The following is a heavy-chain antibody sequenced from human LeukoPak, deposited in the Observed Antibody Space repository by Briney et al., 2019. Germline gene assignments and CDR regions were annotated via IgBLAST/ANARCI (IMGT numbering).Heavy chain of an antibody. D-gene: IGHD2-2*01. CDR3: ATGVAVPAAVFDY. CDR2: FDPEDGET. J-gene: IGHJ4*02. Sequence: ASVNVSCKVSGYTLTELSMHWVRQAPGKGREGVGGFDPEDGETIYAQKFQGRVTMTEDTSTDTAYMELSSLRSEDTAVYYCATGVAVPAAVFDYWGQGTLVTVSS. CDR1: GYTLTELS. V-gene: IGHV1-24*01.